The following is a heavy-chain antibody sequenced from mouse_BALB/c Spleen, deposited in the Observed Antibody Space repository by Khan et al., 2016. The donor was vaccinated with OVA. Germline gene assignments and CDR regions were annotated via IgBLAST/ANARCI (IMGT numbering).Heavy chain of an antibody. J-gene: IGHJ4*01. CDR3: ARRGGNRQYDSREY. CDR2: IYPGNVNT. V-gene: IGHV1-66*01. D-gene: IGHD2-1*01. CDR1: VYTFASYY. Sequence: VELVESGPELVKPGASVKISCKASVYTFASYYIHWVKQRPGQGLEWIGWIYPGNVNTGYNEKFKGKATLAAAKSSNTAYIQLSRLPSEDSAVLYGARRGGNRQYDSREYWGKGTSGTVSS.